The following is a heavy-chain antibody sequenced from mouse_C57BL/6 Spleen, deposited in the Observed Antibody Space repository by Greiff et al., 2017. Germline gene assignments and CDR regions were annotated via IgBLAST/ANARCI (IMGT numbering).Heavy chain of an antibody. Sequence: VQLQQSGAELARPGASVKLSCKASGYTFTSSGISWVKQRTGQGLEWIGEIYPRSGNTYYNEKFKGKATLTADKSSSTAYMELRSLTSEDSAVYSCENLYYGSSYYFDGWGTGTTVTVYS. CDR1: GYTFTSSG. CDR2: IYPRSGNT. V-gene: IGHV1-81*01. CDR3: ENLYYGSSYYFDG. D-gene: IGHD1-1*01. J-gene: IGHJ1*03.